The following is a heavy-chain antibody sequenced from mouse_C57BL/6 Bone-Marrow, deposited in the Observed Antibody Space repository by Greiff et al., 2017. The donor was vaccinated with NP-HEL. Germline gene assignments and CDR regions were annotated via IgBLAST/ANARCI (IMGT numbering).Heavy chain of an antibody. CDR2: IYPRSGNT. V-gene: IGHV1-81*01. J-gene: IGHJ2*01. Sequence: QVQLKESGAELARPGASVKLSCKASGYTFTSYGISWVKQRTGQGLEWIGEIYPRSGNTYYNEKFKGKATLTADKSSSTAYMELRSLTSEDSAVYFCARGAFYYYGNDYWGQGTTLTVSS. CDR3: ARGAFYYYGNDY. CDR1: GYTFTSYG. D-gene: IGHD1-1*01.